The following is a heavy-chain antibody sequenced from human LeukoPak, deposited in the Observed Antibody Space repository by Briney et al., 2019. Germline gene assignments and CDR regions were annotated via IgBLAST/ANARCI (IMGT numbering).Heavy chain of an antibody. Sequence: PSETLSLTCTVSGGSISIGSYYWNWIRQPPDKGLDWIGRIYTSGSTYYNPSLKSRVTISVDTSKNQFSLKLSSVTAADTAVYYCASGPMYYCGSGSFLSFVKRTYWGQGTLVTVSS. D-gene: IGHD3-10*01. V-gene: IGHV4-61*02. CDR3: ASGPMYYCGSGSFLSFVKRTY. CDR1: GGSISIGSYY. J-gene: IGHJ4*02. CDR2: IYTSGST.